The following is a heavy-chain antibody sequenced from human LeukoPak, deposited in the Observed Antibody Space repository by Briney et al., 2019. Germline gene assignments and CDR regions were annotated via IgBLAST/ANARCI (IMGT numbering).Heavy chain of an antibody. CDR2: IYYSGST. CDR3: ARWRDYGDAFDI. D-gene: IGHD4-17*01. J-gene: IGHJ3*02. CDR1: GGSISSYY. Sequence: SETLSLTCTVSGGSISSYYWSWIRQPPGKGLEWIGYIYYSGSTNYNPSLKSRVTISVDTSKNQFSLKLSSVTAADTAVCYCARWRDYGDAFDIWGQGTMVTVSS. V-gene: IGHV4-59*01.